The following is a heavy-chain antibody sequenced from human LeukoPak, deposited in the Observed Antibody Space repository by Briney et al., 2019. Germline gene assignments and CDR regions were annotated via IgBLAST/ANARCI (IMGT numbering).Heavy chain of an antibody. V-gene: IGHV3-30*02. D-gene: IGHD3-22*01. CDR1: GLTFSNFP. J-gene: IGHJ4*02. CDR3: ATQSITLVVVISPFDY. CDR2: IQDDGATT. Sequence: GESLKISCAASGLTFSNFPMHWVRQAPGKGLEWVALIQDDGATTNYADSVRGRFTISRDNSKSTVYLQMNSLKPDDTAVYYCATQSITLVVVISPFDYWGQGTLVTVSS.